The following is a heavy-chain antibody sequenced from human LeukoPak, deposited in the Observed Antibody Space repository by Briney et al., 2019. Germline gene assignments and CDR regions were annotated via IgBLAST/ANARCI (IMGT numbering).Heavy chain of an antibody. J-gene: IGHJ4*02. CDR3: ARDFPDY. CDR1: GFTFGDYW. CDR2: IKHDGSEK. V-gene: IGHV3-7*01. Sequence: GGSLRLSCAASGFTFGDYWMSWVRQAPGKGLEWVANIKHDGSEKYYVDSVKGRFTISRDNAKNSIYLQMNSLRAEDTAVYYCARDFPDYWGQGTLVTVSS.